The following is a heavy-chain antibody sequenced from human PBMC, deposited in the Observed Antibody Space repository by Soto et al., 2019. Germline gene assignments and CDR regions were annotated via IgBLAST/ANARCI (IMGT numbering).Heavy chain of an antibody. CDR2: ISSAVNT. J-gene: IGHJ4*02. V-gene: IGHV3-23*01. Sequence: GGYVRLSFAGYGFTFSNYAMSWVRQAPGKGLEWVSAISSAVNTYYADSVKGRFTISRDNSKNTLSLQMNSLRAEDTAVYYCAKQVRDGTSHPYYTDXWGQGTLVTLS. CDR3: AKQVRDGTSHPYYTDX. CDR1: GFTFSNYA. D-gene: IGHD3-10*01.